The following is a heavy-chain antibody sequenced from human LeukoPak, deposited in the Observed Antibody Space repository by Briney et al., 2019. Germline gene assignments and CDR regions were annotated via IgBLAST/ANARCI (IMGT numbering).Heavy chain of an antibody. CDR2: ISLTGLT. Sequence: PSETLSLTCGVSGGSISNTNWWSCVRQPPGQGLEWIGEISLTGLTHYNPSLESRVTVSLDKSKNQRSLNLTSVTAADTAVYYCSRENGAFSPFGYWGQGILVTILS. V-gene: IGHV4-4*02. J-gene: IGHJ4*02. D-gene: IGHD2-8*01. CDR1: GGSISNTNW. CDR3: SRENGAFSPFGY.